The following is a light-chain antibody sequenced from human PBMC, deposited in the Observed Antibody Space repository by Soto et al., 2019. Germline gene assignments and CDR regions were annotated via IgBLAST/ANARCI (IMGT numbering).Light chain of an antibody. CDR2: KVS. Sequence: VVLTQSPLSLPVTLGQTASISCRSSQSLVSSDGLTYFNWFHQRPGQSPMRLIYKVSNRDSGVPDIFTGSGAGTDFTLTISRVEAEDVGIYYCMQGSHWATFGQGTKLEIK. CDR1: QSLVSSDGLTY. CDR3: MQGSHWAT. V-gene: IGKV2-30*01. J-gene: IGKJ2*01.